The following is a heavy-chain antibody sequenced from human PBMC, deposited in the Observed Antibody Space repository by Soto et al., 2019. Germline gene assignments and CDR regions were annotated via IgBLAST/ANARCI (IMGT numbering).Heavy chain of an antibody. CDR3: ARSLTEGYCTITGCYTRPLYGMDV. CDR1: GYTFSGYY. CDR2: INPNSGGT. D-gene: IGHD2-2*02. V-gene: IGHV1-2*02. J-gene: IGHJ6*02. Sequence: ASVKVSCKASGYTFSGYYIHWLRQAPGQGLEWMGWINPNSGGTNYAQKFQGRVTVTRDTPTSTAYMELSRLTSDDTAVYYCARSLTEGYCTITGCYTRPLYGMDVWGQGTSVTVSS.